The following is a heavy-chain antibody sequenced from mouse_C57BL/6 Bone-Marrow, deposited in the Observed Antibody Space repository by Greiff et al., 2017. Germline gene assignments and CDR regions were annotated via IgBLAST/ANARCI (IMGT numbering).Heavy chain of an antibody. J-gene: IGHJ3*01. Sequence: QVQLQQSGPGLVQPSQSLSITCTVSGFSLTSYGVHWVRQSPGKGLEWLGVIWSGGSTDYNAAFISRLSISKDNSKSQVFFKMNSLQADDTAIYYCAYYDGAYWGQGTLVTVSA. CDR3: AYYDGAY. D-gene: IGHD1-1*01. V-gene: IGHV2-2*01. CDR1: GFSLTSYG. CDR2: IWSGGST.